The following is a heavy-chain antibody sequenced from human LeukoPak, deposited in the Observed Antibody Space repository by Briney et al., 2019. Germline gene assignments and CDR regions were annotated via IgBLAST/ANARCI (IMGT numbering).Heavy chain of an antibody. D-gene: IGHD3-10*01. CDR2: IYYSGST. CDR1: GGSINSYY. J-gene: IGHJ4*02. V-gene: IGHV4-59*01. Sequence: SETLSLTCTVSGGSINSYYWSWIRQPPGKGLEWIGYIYYSGSTNYNPSLKSRVTISVDTSKNQFSLKLSSVTAADTAVYYCAREVYYGSGELIGHYFDYWGQGTLVTVSS. CDR3: AREVYYGSGELIGHYFDY.